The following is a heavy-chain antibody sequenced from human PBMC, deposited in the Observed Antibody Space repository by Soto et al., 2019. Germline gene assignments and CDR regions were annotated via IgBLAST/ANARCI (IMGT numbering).Heavy chain of an antibody. J-gene: IGHJ4*02. D-gene: IGHD2-2*01. CDR1: GFSFSTYT. Sequence: EVQLVESGGGLVQPGGSLRLSCSASGFSFSTYTLHWVRQAPGRGLESVAVVSSDGGSIHYADSVKGRFTISRDNSMSTLYLQLRSLKPDDTAVYYCAKPGYSSSAFDSWGQGTLVTVSS. CDR3: AKPGYSSSAFDS. CDR2: VSSDGGSI. V-gene: IGHV3-64D*08.